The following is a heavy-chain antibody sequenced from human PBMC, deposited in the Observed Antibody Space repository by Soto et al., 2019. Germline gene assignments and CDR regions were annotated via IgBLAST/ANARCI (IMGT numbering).Heavy chain of an antibody. V-gene: IGHV3-7*05. Sequence: EVQVVESGGGLVQPGGSLRLSCAGSGFTFSDYWMSWARQAPGKGLEWVANIKYDGSEEYYVDSVRGRFTISRDNAMNSLHIQMKSLRADDTAVYYCARFASGKSASTWGQGTLVTVSS. CDR1: GFTFSDYW. J-gene: IGHJ5*02. D-gene: IGHD5-12*01. CDR2: IKYDGSEE. CDR3: ARFASGKSAST.